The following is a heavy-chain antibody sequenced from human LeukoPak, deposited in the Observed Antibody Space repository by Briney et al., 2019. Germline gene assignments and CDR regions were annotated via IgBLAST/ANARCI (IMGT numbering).Heavy chain of an antibody. D-gene: IGHD3-16*02. V-gene: IGHV1-46*01. J-gene: IGHJ6*03. CDR2: INPSGGST. CDR3: ARGYDYVWGSYRYTGRDYYYYYMDV. CDR1: GYTFTSYY. Sequence: ASVKVSCKASGYTFTSYYMHWVRQAPGQGLEWMGIINPSGGSTSYAQKFQGRVTMTRDMSTSTVYMELSSLRSEDTAVYYCARGYDYVWGSYRYTGRDYYYYYMDVWGKGTTVTVSS.